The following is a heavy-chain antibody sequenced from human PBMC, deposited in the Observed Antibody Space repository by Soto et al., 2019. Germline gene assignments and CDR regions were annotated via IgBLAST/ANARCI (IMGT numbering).Heavy chain of an antibody. CDR2: LYNTGST. J-gene: IGHJ6*02. Sequence: SETLSLTCTVSGVSISRYYWSWIRQTPGKGLEWIGYLYNTGSTIYNPSLESRVTISADTSKNQFSLKLNSVTAADTALYYCAKDMRGGSSSSRYYYGLDVWGQGTTVTVSS. D-gene: IGHD6-13*01. V-gene: IGHV4-59*01. CDR3: AKDMRGGSSSSRYYYGLDV. CDR1: GVSISRYY.